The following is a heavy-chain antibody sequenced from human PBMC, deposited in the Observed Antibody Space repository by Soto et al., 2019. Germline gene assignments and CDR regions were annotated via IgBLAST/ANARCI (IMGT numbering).Heavy chain of an antibody. CDR1: GGSISSSDFY. Sequence: SETLSLTCTVSGGSISSSDFYWGWLRQPPGKGLDFIGSMYYSGSTYYNPSLKSRVTISVDTSKNQFSLKVSSVTAADTAVYYCARTQWELQGLDYWGQGTLVTVSS. CDR2: MYYSGST. D-gene: IGHD1-26*01. CDR3: ARTQWELQGLDY. J-gene: IGHJ4*02. V-gene: IGHV4-39*07.